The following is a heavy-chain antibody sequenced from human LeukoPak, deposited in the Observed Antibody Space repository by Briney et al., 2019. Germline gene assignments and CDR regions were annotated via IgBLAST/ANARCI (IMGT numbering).Heavy chain of an antibody. Sequence: GGSLRLSCAASGFTFSSYAMSWVRQAPGKGLEWVSAISGSGGSTYYADSEKGRFTISRDDSKNTLYLQMNSLRAEDTALYYCAKDDSRGSGSSGWFDPWGQGTLVTVSS. CDR3: AKDDSRGSGSSGWFDP. J-gene: IGHJ5*02. CDR2: ISGSGGST. V-gene: IGHV3-23*01. D-gene: IGHD3-10*01. CDR1: GFTFSSYA.